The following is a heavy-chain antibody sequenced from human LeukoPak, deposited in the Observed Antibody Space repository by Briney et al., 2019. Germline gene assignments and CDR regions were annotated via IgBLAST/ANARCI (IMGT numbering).Heavy chain of an antibody. J-gene: IGHJ4*02. CDR1: GFTFTSSA. V-gene: IGHV1-58*02. Sequence: GTSVKVSCKASGFTFTSSAMQWVRQARGQRLEWIGWIVVGSGNTNYAQKFQERVTITRDMSTSTAYMELSSLRSEDTAVYYCAAALNEYSSPSTRYDYWGQGTLVTVSS. CDR3: AAALNEYSSPSTRYDY. D-gene: IGHD6-6*01. CDR2: IVVGSGNT.